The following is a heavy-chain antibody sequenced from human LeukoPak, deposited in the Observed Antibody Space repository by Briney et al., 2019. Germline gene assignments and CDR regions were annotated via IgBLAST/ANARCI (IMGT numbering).Heavy chain of an antibody. CDR3: ARALDIVATITPIDY. CDR2: IKQDGSEK. D-gene: IGHD5-12*01. J-gene: IGHJ4*02. CDR1: GFSFSSYW. V-gene: IGHV3-7*02. Sequence: GGSLRLSCVASGFSFSSYWMSWVRQAPGKGLEWVANIKQDGSEKYYVDSVKGRFTISRDNAKNSLYLQMNSLRAEDTAVYYCARALDIVATITPIDYWGQGTLVTVSS.